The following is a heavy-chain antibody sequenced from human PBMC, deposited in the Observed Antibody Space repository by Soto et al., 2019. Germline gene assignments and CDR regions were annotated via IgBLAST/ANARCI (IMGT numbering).Heavy chain of an antibody. V-gene: IGHV3-30*03. D-gene: IGHD6-25*01. CDR3: ARTRDSSADFDC. CDR2: ISYDGSNK. CDR1: GFTFSSYG. J-gene: IGHJ4*02. Sequence: QVQLVESGGGVVQPGRSLRLSCAASGFTFSSYGMHWVRQAPGKGLEWVAVISYDGSNKYYADSVKGRFTISRDNSKNTLYLQMNSLRAEDTAVYYCARTRDSSADFDCWGQGTLVTVSS.